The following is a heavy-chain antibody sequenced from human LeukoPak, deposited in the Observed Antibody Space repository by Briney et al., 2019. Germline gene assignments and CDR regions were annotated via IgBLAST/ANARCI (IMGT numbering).Heavy chain of an antibody. CDR3: ARATYEDFDS. CDR1: GGSISSGNYY. J-gene: IGHJ4*02. V-gene: IGHV4-61*02. Sequence: PSQTLSLTCTVSGGSISSGNYYWSWIRQPAGKGLEWVGRIYTSGSTNYNPSLKSRVIISVDTSKSQFSLKLSSVIAADTAVYYCARATYEDFDSWGQGTLVTVSS. CDR2: IYTSGST. D-gene: IGHD3-22*01.